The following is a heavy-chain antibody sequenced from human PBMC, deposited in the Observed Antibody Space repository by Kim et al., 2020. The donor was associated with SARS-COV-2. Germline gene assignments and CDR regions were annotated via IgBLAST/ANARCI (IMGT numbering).Heavy chain of an antibody. Sequence: GGSLRLSCAASGFTVSRDYISWVRQAPGKGLEWVSVIYSGGSTYYTDSVEGRFAISRDNPKNAVYLQMSSLRAEDTAVYYCAGGITPYYMDVWGKGTTAT. CDR2: IYSGGST. J-gene: IGHJ6*03. CDR3: AGGITPYYMDV. D-gene: IGHD1-20*01. V-gene: IGHV3-66*01. CDR1: GFTVSRDY.